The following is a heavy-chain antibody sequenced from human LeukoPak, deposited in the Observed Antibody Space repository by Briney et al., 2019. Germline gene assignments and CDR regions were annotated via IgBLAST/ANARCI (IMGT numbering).Heavy chain of an antibody. Sequence: SETLSLTCAVYGGSFSGYYWSWIRQPPGKGLEWIGEINHSGSTNYNPPLKSRVTISVDRSKNQMSLKLSSVTAADTAVYYCARCLGFLIGSSWYPDAFDIWGQGTMVTVSS. CDR3: ARCLGFLIGSSWYPDAFDI. D-gene: IGHD6-13*01. V-gene: IGHV4-34*01. CDR1: GGSFSGYY. J-gene: IGHJ3*02. CDR2: INHSGST.